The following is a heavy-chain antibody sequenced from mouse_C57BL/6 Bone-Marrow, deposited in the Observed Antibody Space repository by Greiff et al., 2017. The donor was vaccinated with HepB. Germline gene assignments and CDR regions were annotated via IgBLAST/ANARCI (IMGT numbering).Heavy chain of an antibody. D-gene: IGHD1-1*01. Sequence: QVQLQQPGAELVKPGASVKLSCKASGYTFTSYWMQWVKQRPGQGLEWIGEIDPSDIYTNYNQKFKGKATLTVDTSSSTAYMQLSSLTSEDSAVYYCARSYGPPCAYWGQGTLVTVSA. J-gene: IGHJ3*01. CDR2: IDPSDIYT. CDR3: ARSYGPPCAY. CDR1: GYTFTSYW. V-gene: IGHV1-50*01.